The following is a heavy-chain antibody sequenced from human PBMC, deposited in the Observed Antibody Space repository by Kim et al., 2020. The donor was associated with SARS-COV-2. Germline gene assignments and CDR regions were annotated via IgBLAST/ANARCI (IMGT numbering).Heavy chain of an antibody. D-gene: IGHD6-13*01. CDR1: GGSISSYY. Sequence: SETLSLTCTVSGGSISSYYWSWIRQPAGKGLEWIGRIYTSGSTNYNPSLKSRVTMSVDTSKNQFSLKLSSVTAADTAVYYCARDPIAAAGTRPRWFDPWGQGTLVTVSS. V-gene: IGHV4-4*07. CDR3: ARDPIAAAGTRPRWFDP. J-gene: IGHJ5*02. CDR2: IYTSGST.